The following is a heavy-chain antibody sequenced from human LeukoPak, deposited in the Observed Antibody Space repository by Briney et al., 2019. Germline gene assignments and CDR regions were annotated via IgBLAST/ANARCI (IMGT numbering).Heavy chain of an antibody. J-gene: IGHJ6*03. Sequence: SETLSLTCTVSGGSISSYYWSWIRQPPRKRLEWIGYIYHSGRTSSNPSLKSRVPISVDTSKDQLSLKLTSMTAADTAVYYCARGFPYCSSTSCAYYYYFDVWGKGTPVTVSS. V-gene: IGHV4-59*01. CDR2: IYHSGRT. CDR1: GGSISSYY. D-gene: IGHD2-2*01. CDR3: ARGFPYCSSTSCAYYYYFDV.